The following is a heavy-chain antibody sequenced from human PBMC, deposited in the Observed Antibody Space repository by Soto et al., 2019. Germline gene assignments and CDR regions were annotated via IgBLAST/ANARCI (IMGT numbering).Heavy chain of an antibody. CDR1: GFTFSSYW. CDR3: LVSGNYRFDY. V-gene: IGHV3-74*01. CDR2: VNGGGSST. J-gene: IGHJ4*02. Sequence: GGSLRLSCAASGFTFSSYWMHWVRQAPGKGLVWVARVNGGGSSTSYADSVKGRFTISRDNAKNTLYLQMNSLRAEDTAVYYCLVSGNYRFDYWGPGTLVTVSS. D-gene: IGHD1-26*01.